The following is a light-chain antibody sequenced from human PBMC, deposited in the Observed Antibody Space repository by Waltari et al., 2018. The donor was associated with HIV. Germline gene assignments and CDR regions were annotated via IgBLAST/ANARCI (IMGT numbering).Light chain of an antibody. CDR2: QDN. CDR1: TLENIY. Sequence: SYELTQPPSVSVSPGQTATITCSGDTLENIYACLYQPRPGQSPVLFIYQDNKRPLGIPERFSGSRSGNIATLTISGAQAMDEAAYFCQAWDSSTVLFGGGTKLTVL. CDR3: QAWDSSTVL. V-gene: IGLV3-1*01. J-gene: IGLJ2*01.